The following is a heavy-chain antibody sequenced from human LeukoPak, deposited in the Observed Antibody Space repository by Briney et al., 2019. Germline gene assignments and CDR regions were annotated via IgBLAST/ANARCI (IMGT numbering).Heavy chain of an antibody. Sequence: PSETLSLTCTVSGGSISSYYWSCIRQPPGKGLEWIGYIYYSGSTNYNPSLKSRVTISVDTSKNQFSLKLSSVTAADTAVYYCASRLLNNWNDSFRIFDYWGQGTLVTVSS. CDR1: GGSISSYY. J-gene: IGHJ4*02. CDR2: IYYSGST. V-gene: IGHV4-59*08. CDR3: ASRLLNNWNDSFRIFDY. D-gene: IGHD1-1*01.